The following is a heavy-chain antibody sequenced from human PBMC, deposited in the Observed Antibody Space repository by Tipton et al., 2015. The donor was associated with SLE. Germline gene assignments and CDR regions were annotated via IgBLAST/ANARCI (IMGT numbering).Heavy chain of an antibody. J-gene: IGHJ4*02. CDR2: VSAYNGNT. D-gene: IGHD3-22*01. V-gene: IGHV1-18*01. CDR1: GYTFTSYG. Sequence: QLVQSGAEVKKPGASVKVSCKASGYTFTSYGITWVRQAPGQGLEWMGWVSAYNGNTNYAQKLQCRVTMTTDTSTSTAYMELRSLRSDDTAVYYCAKEGKARRRYYGSSGYYYFDYWGQGTLVTVSS. CDR3: AKEGKARRRYYGSSGYYYFDY.